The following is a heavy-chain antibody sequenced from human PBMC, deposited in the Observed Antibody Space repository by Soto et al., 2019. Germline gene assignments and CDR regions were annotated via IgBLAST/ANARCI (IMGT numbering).Heavy chain of an antibody. CDR3: ARGGYGDPGYYFDY. D-gene: IGHD4-17*01. Sequence: SETLSLTCTVSGGSTSSGDYYWSWIRQPPGKGLEWIGYIYYSGSTYYNPSLKSRITISVDTSKNQFSLKLSSVTAADTAVYYCARGGYGDPGYYFDYWGQGTLVTVSS. V-gene: IGHV4-30-4*01. CDR2: IYYSGST. J-gene: IGHJ4*02. CDR1: GGSTSSGDYY.